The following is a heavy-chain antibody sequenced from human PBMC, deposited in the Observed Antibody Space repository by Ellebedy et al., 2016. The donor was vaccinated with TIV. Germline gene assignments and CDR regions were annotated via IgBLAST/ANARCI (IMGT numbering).Heavy chain of an antibody. CDR2: IYYSGST. V-gene: IGHV4-59*01. CDR1: GGSISSYY. CDR3: ARTLRLGELSSFDY. D-gene: IGHD3-16*02. Sequence: SETLSLTCTVSGGSISSYYWSWIRQPPGKGLEWIGYIYYSGSTNYNPSLKSRVTISVDTSKNQFSLKLSSVTAADTAVYYCARTLRLGELSSFDYWGQGTLVTVSS. J-gene: IGHJ4*02.